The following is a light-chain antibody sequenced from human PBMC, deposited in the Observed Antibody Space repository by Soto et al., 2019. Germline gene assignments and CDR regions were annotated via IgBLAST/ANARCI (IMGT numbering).Light chain of an antibody. CDR2: MNN. J-gene: IGLJ2*01. V-gene: IGLV1-47*01. CDR1: TSNIGSNY. Sequence: QSVLTQPPSASGTPGQRVTISCSGSTSNIGSNYVYWYQQLPGTAPKLLLYMNNQRPSGVPDRFSGSKSGTSASLAISGLRSEDEADYYCAAWDDSLSGRVFGGGTKLTVL. CDR3: AAWDDSLSGRV.